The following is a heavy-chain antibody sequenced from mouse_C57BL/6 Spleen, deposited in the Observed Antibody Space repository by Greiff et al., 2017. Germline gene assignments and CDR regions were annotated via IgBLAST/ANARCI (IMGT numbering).Heavy chain of an antibody. CDR3: ARKEGALLRSFDY. D-gene: IGHD1-1*01. CDR2: INPSTGGT. V-gene: IGHV1-42*01. Sequence: EVQVVESGPELVKPGASVKLSCKASGYSFTGYYMNWVKQSPEKSLEWIGEINPSTGGTTYNQKFKAKATLTVDKSSSTAYMQLKSLTSEDSAVYYCARKEGALLRSFDYWGQGTTLTVSS. J-gene: IGHJ2*01. CDR1: GYSFTGYY.